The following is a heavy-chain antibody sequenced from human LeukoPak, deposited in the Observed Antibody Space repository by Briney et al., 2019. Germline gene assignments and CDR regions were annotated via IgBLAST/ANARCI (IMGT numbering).Heavy chain of an antibody. CDR1: GFTFSDYY. CDR3: AKDRISYYYGSGSYSDY. CDR2: IWYDGSNK. V-gene: IGHV3-33*03. D-gene: IGHD3-10*01. J-gene: IGHJ4*02. Sequence: PGGSLRLSCAASGFTFSDYYMSWIRQAPGKGLEWVAVIWYDGSNKYYADSVKGRFTISRDNAKNSLYLQMNSLRAEDTALYYCAKDRISYYYGSGSYSDYWGQGTLVTVSS.